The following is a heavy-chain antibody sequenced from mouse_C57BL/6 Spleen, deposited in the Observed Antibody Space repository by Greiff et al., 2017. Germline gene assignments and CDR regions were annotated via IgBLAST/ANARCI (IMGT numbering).Heavy chain of an antibody. CDR1: GYTFTSYW. Sequence: VQLQQPGAELVMPGASVKLSCKASGYTFTSYWMHWVKQRPGQGLEWIGEIDPSDSYTNYNQKFKGKSTLTVDKSSSTAYMQLSSRTSEASAVFYCARGPNTTVKGYYAMDYWGQGTSVTVSS. D-gene: IGHD1-1*01. J-gene: IGHJ4*01. CDR3: ARGPNTTVKGYYAMDY. V-gene: IGHV1-69*01. CDR2: IDPSDSYT.